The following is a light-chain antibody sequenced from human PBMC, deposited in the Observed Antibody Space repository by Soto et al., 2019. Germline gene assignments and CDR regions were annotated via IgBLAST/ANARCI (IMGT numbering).Light chain of an antibody. Sequence: TQSAGTVSLPPGERATLSCRASQSVSTSYVAWYQQKFGQAPRLLIYDAFSRATGIPDRFSASGSGTDFTLTISRLEPEDFAVYYCQQRTNWPLTFCGRAKL. CDR3: QQRTNWPLT. V-gene: IGKV3D-20*02. CDR1: QSVSTSY. J-gene: IGKJ4*02. CDR2: DAF.